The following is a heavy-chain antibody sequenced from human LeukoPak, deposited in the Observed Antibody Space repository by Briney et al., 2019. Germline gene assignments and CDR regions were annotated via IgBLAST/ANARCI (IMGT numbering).Heavy chain of an antibody. CDR3: AKDIGPYYDFWSGYYDFDP. V-gene: IGHV3-9*03. CDR2: ISWNSGSI. Sequence: GGSLRLSCAASGFTFDDYAMHWVRQAPGKGLEWVSGISWNSGSIGYADSVKGRFTISRDNAKNSLYLQMNSLRAEDMALYYCAKDIGPYYDFWSGYYDFDPRGQGTLVTVSS. CDR1: GFTFDDYA. D-gene: IGHD3-3*01. J-gene: IGHJ5*02.